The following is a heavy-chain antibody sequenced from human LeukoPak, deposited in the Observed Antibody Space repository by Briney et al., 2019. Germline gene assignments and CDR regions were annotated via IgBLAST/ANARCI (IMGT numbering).Heavy chain of an antibody. CDR1: GYTLTSYG. CDR3: ARDRVGATTGPNDY. D-gene: IGHD1-26*01. J-gene: IGHJ4*02. Sequence: ASVKVSCKASGYTLTSYGISWVRQAPGQGLEWMGWISAYNGNTNYAQKLQGRVTMTTDTSTSTAYMELRSLRSDDTAVYYCARDRVGATTGPNDYWGQGTLVTVSS. V-gene: IGHV1-18*01. CDR2: ISAYNGNT.